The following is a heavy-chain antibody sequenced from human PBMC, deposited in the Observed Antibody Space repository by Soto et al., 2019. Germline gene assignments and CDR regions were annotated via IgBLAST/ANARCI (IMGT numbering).Heavy chain of an antibody. CDR3: AKDRDPYSSSSLLLDY. J-gene: IGHJ4*02. CDR2: ISGSGGST. V-gene: IGHV3-23*01. CDR1: GFTFSSYA. D-gene: IGHD6-6*01. Sequence: LRLSCAASGFTFSSYAMSWVRQAPGKGLEWVSAISGSGGSTYYADSVKGRFTISRDNSKNTLYLQMNSLRAEDTAVYYCAKDRDPYSSSSLLLDYWGQGTLVTVSS.